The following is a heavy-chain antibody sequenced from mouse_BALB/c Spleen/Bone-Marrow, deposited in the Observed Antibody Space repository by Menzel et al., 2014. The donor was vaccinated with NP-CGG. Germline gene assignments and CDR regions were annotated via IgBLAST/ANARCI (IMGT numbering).Heavy chain of an antibody. CDR1: GFSLTGYG. Sequence: VQVVESGSGLVAPSQSLSITCTVSGFSLTGYGVSWVRQPPGKGLEWLGMIWGDGSTDYNSALKSRLSITKDNSKSLVFLKMSSLQTDDTARYYCARDSFLITRALDYWGQGTSVTVSS. J-gene: IGHJ4*01. CDR3: ARDSFLITRALDY. CDR2: IWGDGST. D-gene: IGHD2-4*01. V-gene: IGHV2-6-7*01.